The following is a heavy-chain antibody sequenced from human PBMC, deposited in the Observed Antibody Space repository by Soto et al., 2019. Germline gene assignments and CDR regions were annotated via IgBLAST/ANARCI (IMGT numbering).Heavy chain of an antibody. Sequence: SETLSLTGTVSGGSISSYDWSWIRQPPGKGLEWIGYIYYSGSTNYNPSLKSRVTISVDTSKNQFSLKLSSVTAADTAVYYCARWTYYYDSRGYSKWFDPWGQGTLVTVSS. J-gene: IGHJ5*02. CDR3: ARWTYYYDSRGYSKWFDP. CDR2: IYYSGST. V-gene: IGHV4-59*01. D-gene: IGHD3-22*01. CDR1: GGSISSYD.